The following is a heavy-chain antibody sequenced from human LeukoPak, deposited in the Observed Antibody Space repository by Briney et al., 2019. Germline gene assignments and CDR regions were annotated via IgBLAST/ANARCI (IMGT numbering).Heavy chain of an antibody. D-gene: IGHD3-22*01. CDR2: INHSGST. Sequence: LSLTCAVYGGSFSGYYWSWIRQPPGKGLEWIGEINHSGSTNYNPSLKSRVTISVDTSKNQFSLKLSSVTAADTAVYYCARESKYDSSGPVRNWFDPWGQGTLVTVSS. CDR1: GGSFSGYY. CDR3: ARESKYDSSGPVRNWFDP. J-gene: IGHJ5*02. V-gene: IGHV4-34*01.